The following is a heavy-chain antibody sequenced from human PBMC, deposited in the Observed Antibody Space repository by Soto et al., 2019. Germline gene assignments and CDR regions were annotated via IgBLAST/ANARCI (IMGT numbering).Heavy chain of an antibody. V-gene: IGHV4-59*01. D-gene: IGHD3-10*01. J-gene: IGHJ6*02. CDR2: IYYSGST. CDR3: ARSGLAYYYYYGMDV. Sequence: SPTLSLTCTVSGGSISSYYWSWIRQPPGKGLEWIGYIYYSGSTNYNPSLKSRVTISVDTSKNQFSLKLSSVTAADTAVYYCARSGLAYYYYYGMDVWGQGTTVTVSS. CDR1: GGSISSYY.